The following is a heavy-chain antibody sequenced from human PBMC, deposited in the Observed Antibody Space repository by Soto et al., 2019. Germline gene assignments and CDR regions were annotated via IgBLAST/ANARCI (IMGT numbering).Heavy chain of an antibody. V-gene: IGHV4-59*01. D-gene: IGHD4-17*01. J-gene: IGHJ4*02. CDR1: GGSIGSYY. CDR2: IYYSGST. CDR3: ARRYGDSFDY. Sequence: SETRSLTCTVTGGSIGSYYWSWIRQPPGKGLEWIGYIYYSGSTNYNPSLKSRVTISVDTSKNQFSLKLSSVTAADTAVYYCARRYGDSFDYWGQGTLVTVS.